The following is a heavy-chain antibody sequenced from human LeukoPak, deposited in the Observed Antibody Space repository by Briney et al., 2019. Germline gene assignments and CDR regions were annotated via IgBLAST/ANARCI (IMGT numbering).Heavy chain of an antibody. J-gene: IGHJ4*02. V-gene: IGHV4-39*07. CDR2: IYYSGST. Sequence: SETPSLTCTVSGGSISSSSYDWAWIRQPPGKGLEWIGSIYYSGSTYYNPSLKSRVTISVDTSKNQFSLKLSSVTAADTAVYYCTRHDTGAYNSRNYFDYWGQGTLVTVSS. D-gene: IGHD3-22*01. CDR1: GGSISSSSYD. CDR3: TRHDTGAYNSRNYFDY.